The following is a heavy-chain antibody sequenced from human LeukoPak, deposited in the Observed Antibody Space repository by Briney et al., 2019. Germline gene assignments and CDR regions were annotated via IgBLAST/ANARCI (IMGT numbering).Heavy chain of an antibody. CDR3: ARLGLRYFDWLFPRAAFDI. CDR1: GFTFSSYW. Sequence: PGGSLRLSCAASGFTFSSYWMSWVRQAPGKGLEWVANIKQDGSEKYYVDSVKGRFTISRDNGKNSLYLQMNSLRAEDTAVYYCARLGLRYFDWLFPRAAFDIWGQGTMVTVSS. CDR2: IKQDGSEK. J-gene: IGHJ3*02. V-gene: IGHV3-7*01. D-gene: IGHD3-9*01.